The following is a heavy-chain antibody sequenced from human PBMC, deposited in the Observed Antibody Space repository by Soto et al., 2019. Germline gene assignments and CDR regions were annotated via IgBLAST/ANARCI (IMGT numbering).Heavy chain of an antibody. CDR2: IYYTGST. D-gene: IGHD2-15*01. CDR1: GGSISSYY. Sequence: SETLSLTCSVSGGSISSYYWSWIRQPPGKGLEWIGYIYYTGSTNYNPSLKSRVIISVDTSKNQFSLKLSSVTAADTAVYYCAREKSDGGSHTFDYWGQGTRVNVS. CDR3: AREKSDGGSHTFDY. J-gene: IGHJ4*02. V-gene: IGHV4-59*01.